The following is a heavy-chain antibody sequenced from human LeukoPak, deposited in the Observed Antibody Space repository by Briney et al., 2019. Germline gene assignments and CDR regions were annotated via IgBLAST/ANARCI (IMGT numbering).Heavy chain of an antibody. Sequence: SETLSLTCTVSGGSFSSDDYYWSWFRQPPGKGLEWIAYIYYSGSTYYNPSLMSRLTISVDTSKNQFSLKLGSVTAADTAVYYCASFPGERWYYYYGMDVWGQGTTVTVSS. CDR3: ASFPGERWYYYYGMDV. CDR1: GGSFSSDDYY. CDR2: IYYSGST. J-gene: IGHJ6*02. V-gene: IGHV4-30-4*08. D-gene: IGHD7-27*01.